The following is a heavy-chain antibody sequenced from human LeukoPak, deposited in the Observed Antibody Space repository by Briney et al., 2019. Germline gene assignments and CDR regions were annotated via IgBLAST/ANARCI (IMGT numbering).Heavy chain of an antibody. CDR3: ARDRGSGYYFDY. CDR1: GFTFSSYW. Sequence: GGSLRLSCAAYGFTFSSYWMGWVRQAPGKGLEWVANIKQDGSEKYYVDSVKGRFTISRDNAKNSLYLQINSLSAEDTAVYYCARDRGSGYYFDYWGQGTLVTVSS. D-gene: IGHD3-22*01. CDR2: IKQDGSEK. J-gene: IGHJ4*02. V-gene: IGHV3-7*01.